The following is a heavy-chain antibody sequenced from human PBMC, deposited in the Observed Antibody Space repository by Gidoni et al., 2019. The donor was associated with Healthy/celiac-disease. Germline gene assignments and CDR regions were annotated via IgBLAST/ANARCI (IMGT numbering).Heavy chain of an antibody. V-gene: IGHV3-73*01. D-gene: IGHD6-19*01. CDR3: TTLAVAARSREGY. CDR1: GFPFSGSA. CDR2: IRSKANSYAT. Sequence: EVQLVESGGGLVKPGGSLKRSCAASGFPFSGSAMDGVRQASGKGLEGVGRIRSKANSYATAYAASVKGRFTISRDDSKNTAYLQMNSLKTEDTAVYYCTTLAVAARSREGYWGQGTLVTVSS. J-gene: IGHJ4*02.